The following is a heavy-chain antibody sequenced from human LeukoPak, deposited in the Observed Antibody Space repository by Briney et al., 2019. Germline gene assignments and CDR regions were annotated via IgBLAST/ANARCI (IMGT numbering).Heavy chain of an antibody. CDR2: ISESGGST. CDR1: GITLSNYA. CDR3: AKRGIVIRGVLIIGFHKEAYYFDY. V-gene: IGHV3-23*01. J-gene: IGHJ4*02. D-gene: IGHD3-10*01. Sequence: VGSLRLSCVVSGITLSNYAMSWVRQAPGKGLEWVSGISESGGSTKYADSVKGRFTISRDNSLNTVYLQMNSLRAEDTAVYFCAKRGIVIRGVLIIGFHKEAYYFDYWGQGILVTVSS.